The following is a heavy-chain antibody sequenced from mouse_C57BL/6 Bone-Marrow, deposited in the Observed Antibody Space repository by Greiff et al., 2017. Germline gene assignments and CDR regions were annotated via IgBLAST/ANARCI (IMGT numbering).Heavy chain of an antibody. V-gene: IGHV1-82*01. J-gene: IGHJ2*01. Sequence: QVQLQQSGPELVKPGASVKISCKASGYAFSSSWMNWVKQRPGKGLEWIGRIYPGDGDTNYNGKFKGKATLTADKSSSTAYMQLSSLTSEDSAVYFCAIYGTDYFDYWCQGTTLTVSS. D-gene: IGHD1-1*01. CDR1: GYAFSSSW. CDR3: AIYGTDYFDY. CDR2: IYPGDGDT.